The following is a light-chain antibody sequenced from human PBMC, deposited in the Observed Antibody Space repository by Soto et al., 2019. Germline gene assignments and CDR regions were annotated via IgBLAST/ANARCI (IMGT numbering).Light chain of an antibody. V-gene: IGKV3-11*01. CDR2: VAS. J-gene: IGKJ4*01. CDR1: QRVSSY. Sequence: EIVLPQSPATLSLSPGERATLSCRASQRVSSYLAWYQQKPGQAPRLLIYVASNRATGIPARFSGSGSVTDFTLTIGSLEPEAFAVYYCQQRSNWPPLTFGGGTKVEIK. CDR3: QQRSNWPPLT.